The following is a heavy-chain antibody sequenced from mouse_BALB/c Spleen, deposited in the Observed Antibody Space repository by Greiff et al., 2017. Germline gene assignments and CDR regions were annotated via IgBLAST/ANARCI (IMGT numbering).Heavy chain of an antibody. CDR2: INPSTGYT. J-gene: IGHJ4*01. CDR1: GYTFTSYW. V-gene: IGHV1-7*01. Sequence: QVQLQQSGAELAKPGASVKMSCKASGYTFTSYWMHWVKQRPGQGLEWIGYINPSTGYTEYNQKFKDKATLTADKSSSTAYMQLSSLTSEDSAVYYCARGGDRYRLYYAMDYWGQGTSVTVSS. D-gene: IGHD2-14*01. CDR3: ARGGDRYRLYYAMDY.